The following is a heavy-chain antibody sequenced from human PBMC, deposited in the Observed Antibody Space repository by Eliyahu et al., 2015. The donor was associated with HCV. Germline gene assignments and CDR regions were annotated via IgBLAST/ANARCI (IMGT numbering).Heavy chain of an antibody. CDR2: IHYSGST. J-gene: IGHJ5*02. D-gene: IGHD6-19*01. CDR1: GGSIPTYY. Sequence: QLQLQESGPGLVKPSEXLSLTCTVSGGSIPTYYXSWLRXPPGKGLEWIGYIHYSGSTNYNPSLKSRVTISVDTSKNQFSLKLTSVTAADTAIYYCASGGGGIAVTGTGGWFDPWGQGTLVTVSS. V-gene: IGHV4-59*01. CDR3: ASGGGGIAVTGTGGWFDP.